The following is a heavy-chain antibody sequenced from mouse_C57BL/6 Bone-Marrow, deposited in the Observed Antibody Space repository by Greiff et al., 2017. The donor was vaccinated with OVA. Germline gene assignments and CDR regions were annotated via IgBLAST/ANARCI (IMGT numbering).Heavy chain of an antibody. CDR1: GYTFTSYW. J-gene: IGHJ1*03. D-gene: IGHD1-1*01. CDR2: IDPSDSYT. V-gene: IGHV1-50*01. CDR3: ARNYYGSTRWYFDV. Sequence: QVQLQQPGAELVKPGASVKLSCKASGYTFTSYWMQWVKQRPGQGLEWIGEIDPSDSYTNYNQKFKGKATLTVDTSSSTAYMQLSSLTSEDSAVYYSARNYYGSTRWYFDVWGTGTTVTVSS.